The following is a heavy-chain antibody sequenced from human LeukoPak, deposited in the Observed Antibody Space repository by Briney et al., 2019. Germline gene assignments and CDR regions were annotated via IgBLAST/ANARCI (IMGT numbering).Heavy chain of an antibody. J-gene: IGHJ4*02. V-gene: IGHV3-74*01. CDR2: INTDGSIT. CDR3: AKDRPIEY. Sequence: PGGSLRLSCAASGFTFSSYAMSWVRQAPGKGLVWVSRINTDGSITNYADSVKGRFTVSRDNAKNTVYLQMNSLRAEDTAVYYCAKDRPIEYWGQGTLVTVSS. CDR1: GFTFSSYA.